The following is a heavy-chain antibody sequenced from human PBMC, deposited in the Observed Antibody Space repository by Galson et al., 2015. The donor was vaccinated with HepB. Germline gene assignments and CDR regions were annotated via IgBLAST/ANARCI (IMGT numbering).Heavy chain of an antibody. D-gene: IGHD3-10*01. CDR3: AEDVTGSYYTGVFDY. CDR1: GFTFSSYA. CDR2: ISGSGGST. J-gene: IGHJ4*02. V-gene: IGHV3-23*01. Sequence: SLRLSCAASGFTFSSYAMSWVRQAPGKGLEWVSAISGSGGSTYYADSVKGRFTISRDNSKNTLYLQMNSLRAEDTAVYYCAEDVTGSYYTGVFDYWGQGTLVTVSS.